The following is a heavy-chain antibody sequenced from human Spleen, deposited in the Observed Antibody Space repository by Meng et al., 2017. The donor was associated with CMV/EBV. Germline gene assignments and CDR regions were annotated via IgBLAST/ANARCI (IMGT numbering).Heavy chain of an antibody. V-gene: IGHV3-20*04. CDR3: ARDGHSSSSGDGLYYYYGMDV. J-gene: IGHJ6*02. D-gene: IGHD6-6*01. CDR2: INWKGGST. Sequence: GESLKISCAASGFTFDDYGMSWDRQAPGKGLEWVSGINWKGGSTGNADSVKGRFTISRDNAKNSLYLQMNSLRAGDTALYYCARDGHSSSSGDGLYYYYGMDVWGQGTTVTVSS. CDR1: GFTFDDYG.